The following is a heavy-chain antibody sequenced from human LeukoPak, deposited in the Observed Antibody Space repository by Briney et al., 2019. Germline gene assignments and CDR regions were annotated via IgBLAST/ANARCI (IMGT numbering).Heavy chain of an antibody. CDR3: ARDYGGNSGMDV. CDR2: INPNSGGT. V-gene: IGHV1-2*02. CDR1: GYTFTGYF. D-gene: IGHD4-23*01. Sequence: RASVKVSCKASGYTFTGYFIHWVRHAPEEGLDWMGWINPNSGGTNYAQKFQGRVTMTRDTSVTTAYMELSSLRSDDAAVYYCARDYGGNSGMDVWGLGTTVTVS. J-gene: IGHJ6*02.